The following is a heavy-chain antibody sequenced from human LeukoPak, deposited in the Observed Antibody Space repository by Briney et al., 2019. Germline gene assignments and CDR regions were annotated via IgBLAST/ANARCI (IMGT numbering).Heavy chain of an antibody. CDR1: GFTFDDYA. CDR2: ISWNSGSI. Sequence: PGGSLRLSCAASGFTFDDYAMHWVRQAPGKGLEWVSGISWNSGSIGYADSVKGRFTISRDNAENSLYLQMNSLRAEDTALYYCAKGRSLYYFDYWGQGTLVTVSS. V-gene: IGHV3-9*01. CDR3: AKGRSLYYFDY. J-gene: IGHJ4*02.